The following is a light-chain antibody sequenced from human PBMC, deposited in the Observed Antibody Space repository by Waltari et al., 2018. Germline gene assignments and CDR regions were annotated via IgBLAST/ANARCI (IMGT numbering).Light chain of an antibody. Sequence: DIQMTQSPSSLSASVGDRVTITCRASQSITMYLNWYQQQAGKAPKLLIYAASILQSGFPSRFSGSGSGTYFTLTISNLQPEDFSTYFFQQTYSSPRFGPGTKVDFK. CDR3: QQTYSSPR. V-gene: IGKV1-39*01. J-gene: IGKJ3*01. CDR1: QSITMY. CDR2: AAS.